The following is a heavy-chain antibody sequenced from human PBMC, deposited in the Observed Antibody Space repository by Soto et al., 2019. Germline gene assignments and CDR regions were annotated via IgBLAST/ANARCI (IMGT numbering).Heavy chain of an antibody. V-gene: IGHV1-18*01. CDR3: ARSGKTPLRRPDY. CDR2: ISGYNGNT. J-gene: IGHJ4*02. D-gene: IGHD6-13*01. CDR1: GYSFTSYG. Sequence: QVQVVQSGAELKKPGASVKVSCKTSGYSFTSYGITWVRQAPGQGLEWMGWISGYNGNTDYAQKLQGRVTMTTDTATSTANMELTRLRSDDTAVYFCARSGKTPLRRPDYWGQGTLVTVSS.